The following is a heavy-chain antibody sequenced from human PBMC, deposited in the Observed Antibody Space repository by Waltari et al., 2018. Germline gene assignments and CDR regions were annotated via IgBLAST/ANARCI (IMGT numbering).Heavy chain of an antibody. CDR1: DFTLNNNA. J-gene: IGHJ3*02. CDR2: IMTDGREE. V-gene: IGHV3-7*01. CDR3: VRDQWFAFDI. D-gene: IGHD3-22*01. Sequence: EVQLLESGGGLVQPGGSLRLSCGSSDFTLNNNAINWVRQAPGKGLEWVANIMTDGREEYYVDSVRGRFTISRDNAKNSLYLQMNSLRPEDTAVYYCVRDQWFAFDIWGQGTMVTVSS.